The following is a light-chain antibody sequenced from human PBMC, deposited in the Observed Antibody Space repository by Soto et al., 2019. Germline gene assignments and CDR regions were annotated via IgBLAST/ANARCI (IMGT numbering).Light chain of an antibody. CDR1: SSNIGSNT. J-gene: IGLJ2*01. CDR2: SNN. V-gene: IGLV1-44*01. CDR3: AAWDDSLNGPHVV. Sequence: QSALTQPPSASGTPGQRVTISCSGSSSNIGSNTVNWYQQLPGTAPKLLIYSNNQRPSGVPDRFSGSKSGTSASLAISGLQAEEEADYYWAAWDDSLNGPHVVFGGGTKLTVL.